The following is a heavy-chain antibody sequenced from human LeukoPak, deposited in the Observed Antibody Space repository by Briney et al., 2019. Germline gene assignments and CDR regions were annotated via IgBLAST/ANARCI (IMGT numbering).Heavy chain of an antibody. CDR3: ASGLTTGGFDY. J-gene: IGHJ4*02. D-gene: IGHD4-17*01. CDR1: WFTSSYYY. Sequence: GGSLRLSYAASWFTSSYYYVIGMAEAPGKGREWWSCIIRRGSSIYYPDSVKGRFTGSRVNAQNPLSLPMTSPNAEDTAFYYCASGLTTGGFDYWGQGTLVTVSS. CDR2: IIRRGSSI. V-gene: IGHV3-11*01.